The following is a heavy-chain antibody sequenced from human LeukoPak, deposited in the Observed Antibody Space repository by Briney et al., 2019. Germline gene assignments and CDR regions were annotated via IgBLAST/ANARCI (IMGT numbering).Heavy chain of an antibody. Sequence: GGSLRLSCAASGFTFSSYAMSWVRQAPGKGLEWVSAISGSGGSTYYADSVKGRFTISRDNSKNTLYLQMNSLRAEDTAVYYCAKDRSCTSTSCYYDYWGQGTLVTVSS. CDR2: ISGSGGST. D-gene: IGHD2-2*01. J-gene: IGHJ4*02. CDR1: GFTFSSYA. V-gene: IGHV3-23*01. CDR3: AKDRSCTSTSCYYDY.